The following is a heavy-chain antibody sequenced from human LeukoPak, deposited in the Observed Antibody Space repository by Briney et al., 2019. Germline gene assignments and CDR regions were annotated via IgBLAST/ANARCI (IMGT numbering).Heavy chain of an antibody. V-gene: IGHV4-59*08. CDR3: ARQRPGIAVAGPFDY. D-gene: IGHD6-19*01. Sequence: PSETLSLTCTVSGGSISRYYWSWIRQPPGKGLEWIGYIYYSGSTNYNPSLKSRVTISVDTSKNQFSLKLSSVTAADTAVYYCARQRPGIAVAGPFDYWGQGTLVTVSS. CDR2: IYYSGST. J-gene: IGHJ4*02. CDR1: GGSISRYY.